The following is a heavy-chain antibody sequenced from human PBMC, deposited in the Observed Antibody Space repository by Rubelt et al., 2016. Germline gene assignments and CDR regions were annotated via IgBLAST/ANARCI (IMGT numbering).Heavy chain of an antibody. Sequence: GFTFSSYAMHWVRQAPGKGLEWVALISYDGRNKYYTDSLKGRFTISRDNSKNTLYLQMNSLRAEDTAVYYCARGIALASDSWGQGTLVTVSS. D-gene: IGHD6-19*01. CDR1: GFTFSSYA. V-gene: IGHV3-30*04. CDR2: ISYDGRNK. CDR3: ARGIALASDS. J-gene: IGHJ5*01.